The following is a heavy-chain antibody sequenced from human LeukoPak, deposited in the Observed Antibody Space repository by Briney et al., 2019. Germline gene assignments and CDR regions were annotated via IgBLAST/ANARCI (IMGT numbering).Heavy chain of an antibody. J-gene: IGHJ3*02. Sequence: PSETLSLTCTVSGGSISSSSYYWGWIRQPPGKGLEWIGSIYHSGSTYYNPSLKSRVTISVDTSKNQFSLKLSSVTAADTAVYYCARDMYSGYDPGAFDIWGQGTMVTVSS. V-gene: IGHV4-39*07. D-gene: IGHD5-12*01. CDR1: GGSISSSSYY. CDR3: ARDMYSGYDPGAFDI. CDR2: IYHSGST.